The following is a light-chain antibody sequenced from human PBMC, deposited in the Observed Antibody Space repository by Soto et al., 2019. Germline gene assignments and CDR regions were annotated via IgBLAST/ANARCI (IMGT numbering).Light chain of an antibody. CDR3: LQHNSYFWT. V-gene: IGKV1-17*01. CDR2: AAS. J-gene: IGKJ1*01. CDR1: QGIRND. Sequence: DIQMTQSPSSLSASVGDRVTITCRASQGIRNDLAWYQQKPGKAPKRLIYAASSLPGGIPSRFSGSGSGTEFTLTISSLQPEDFATYYCLQHNSYFWTFGQGTKVEIK.